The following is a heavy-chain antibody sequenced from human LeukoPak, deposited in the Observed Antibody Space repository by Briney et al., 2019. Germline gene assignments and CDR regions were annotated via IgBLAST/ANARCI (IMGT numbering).Heavy chain of an antibody. D-gene: IGHD3-22*01. Sequence: SETLSLTCTVSGGSISSSSYYWGWIRQPPGKGLEWIGSIYYCGSTYYNPSLKSRVTISVDTSKNQFSLKLSSVTAADTAVYYCARDRNYYDTPFDPWGQGTLVTVSS. J-gene: IGHJ5*02. CDR1: GGSISSSSYY. V-gene: IGHV4-39*07. CDR3: ARDRNYYDTPFDP. CDR2: IYYCGST.